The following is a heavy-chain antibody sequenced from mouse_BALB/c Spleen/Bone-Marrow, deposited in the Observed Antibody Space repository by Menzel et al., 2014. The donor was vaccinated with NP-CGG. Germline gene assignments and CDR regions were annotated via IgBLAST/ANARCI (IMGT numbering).Heavy chain of an antibody. CDR2: IDPSDSET. D-gene: IGHD1-2*01. J-gene: IGHJ2*01. CDR3: ARVGLRLPYYLDY. CDR1: GYSFTSYW. Sequence: QVQLQQSGPQEVRPGASVKISCKASGYSFTSYWMHWVKQRPGQGLEWIGMIDPSDSETRLNQKFKDKATLTVDKSSSTAYMQLSSPTSEDSAVYYCARVGLRLPYYLDYWGQGNTLTVSS. V-gene: IGHV1S126*01.